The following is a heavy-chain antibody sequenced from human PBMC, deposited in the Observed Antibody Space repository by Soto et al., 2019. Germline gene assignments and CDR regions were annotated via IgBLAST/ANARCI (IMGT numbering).Heavy chain of an antibody. J-gene: IGHJ4*02. CDR1: GFSFEIYW. D-gene: IGHD3-10*01. Sequence: EVHLVESGGGLVQPGGSLRLSCAASGFSFEIYWMGWVRQSPGKGLEWVANISPDGSEEYYLDSVKGRFTISRDNAKNSVYLQMNSLVGDDTAVYFCARENWFYDYWGQGNPVTVSS. V-gene: IGHV3-7*01. CDR3: ARENWFYDY. CDR2: ISPDGSEE.